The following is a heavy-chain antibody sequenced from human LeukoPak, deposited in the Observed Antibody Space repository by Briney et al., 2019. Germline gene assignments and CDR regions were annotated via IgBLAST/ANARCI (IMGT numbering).Heavy chain of an antibody. J-gene: IGHJ5*02. D-gene: IGHD3-10*01. Sequence: ASVKVSCKVSGYTLTELSMHWVRQAPGKGLEWMGGFDPEDGETIYAQKFQGRVTMTEDTSTDTAYMELSRLRSDDTAVYYCATAYGSGSYYRNLFDPWGQGTLVTVSS. CDR1: GYTLTELS. CDR3: ATAYGSGSYYRNLFDP. CDR2: FDPEDGET. V-gene: IGHV1-24*01.